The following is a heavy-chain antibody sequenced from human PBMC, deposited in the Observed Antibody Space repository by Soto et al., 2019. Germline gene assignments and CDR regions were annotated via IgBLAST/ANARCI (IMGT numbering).Heavy chain of an antibody. CDR3: ARVNSPELRLKIWGWFDP. V-gene: IGHV1-2*02. D-gene: IGHD3-16*01. CDR1: GYTFTGQY. Sequence: ASVKVSCKASGYTFTGQYMHWVRQAPGQGLEWMGWINPDSGDTKYAQKCQGRVTMTRDTSISTAYMELSRLRSDDTAVYYCARVNSPELRLKIWGWFDPWGQGTLVTVSS. CDR2: INPDSGDT. J-gene: IGHJ5*02.